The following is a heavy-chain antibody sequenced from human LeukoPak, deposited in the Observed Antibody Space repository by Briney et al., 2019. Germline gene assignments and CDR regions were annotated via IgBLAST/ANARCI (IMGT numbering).Heavy chain of an antibody. Sequence: GASVKVSCKASGYTFTSYGISWVRQAPGQRLEWMGWINAGNGNTKYSQEFQGRVTITRDTSASTAYMELSSLRSEDMAVYYCARGYVWGSYRFYYFDYWGQGTLVTVSS. D-gene: IGHD3-16*02. CDR3: ARGYVWGSYRFYYFDY. J-gene: IGHJ4*02. CDR1: GYTFTSYG. CDR2: INAGNGNT. V-gene: IGHV1-3*03.